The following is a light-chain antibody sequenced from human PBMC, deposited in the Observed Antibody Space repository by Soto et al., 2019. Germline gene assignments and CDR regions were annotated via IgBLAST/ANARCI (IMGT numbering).Light chain of an antibody. Sequence: EVVMRQSPATLSVSPGEGATLSCRASQGIGDTLAWYQRTPGQAPRLLIYDASNRASGIPARFAGSGSGTDFTLTISSLEPEDSAIYYCQQRSNWPPLTFGGGTKVEIK. CDR1: QGIGDT. V-gene: IGKV3-11*01. CDR2: DAS. J-gene: IGKJ4*01. CDR3: QQRSNWPPLT.